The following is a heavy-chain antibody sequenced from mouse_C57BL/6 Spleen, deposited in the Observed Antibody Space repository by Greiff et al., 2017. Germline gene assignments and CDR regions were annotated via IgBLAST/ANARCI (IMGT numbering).Heavy chain of an antibody. V-gene: IGHV1-15*01. Sequence: LVESGAELVRPGASVTLSCKASGYTFTDYEMHWVKQTPVHGLEWIGAIDPETGGTAYNQKFKGKAILTADKSSSTAYMELRSLTSEDSALYYCTRSGGNYDSWGQRTTPTASS. CDR2: IDPETGGT. CDR1: GYTFTDYE. D-gene: IGHD2-1*01. J-gene: IGHJ2*01. CDR3: TRSGGNYDS.